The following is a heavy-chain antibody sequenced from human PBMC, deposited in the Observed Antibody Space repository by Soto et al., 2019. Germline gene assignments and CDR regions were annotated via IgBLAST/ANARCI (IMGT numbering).Heavy chain of an antibody. CDR1: GFTFSSYG. CDR3: ARVVSSGWYPDYYYGMDV. D-gene: IGHD6-19*01. J-gene: IGHJ6*02. V-gene: IGHV3-33*01. Sequence: QVQLVGSGGGVVQPGRSLRLSCAASGFTFSSYGMHWVRQAPGKGLEWVAVIWYDGSNKYYADSVKGRFTISRDNSKNTLYLQMNSLRAEDTAVYYCARVVSSGWYPDYYYGMDVWGQGTTVTVSS. CDR2: IWYDGSNK.